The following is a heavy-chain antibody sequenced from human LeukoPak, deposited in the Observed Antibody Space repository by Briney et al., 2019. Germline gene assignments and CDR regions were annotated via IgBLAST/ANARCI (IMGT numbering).Heavy chain of an antibody. CDR3: AREIRPDYYDSIGHYF. V-gene: IGHV3-48*03. CDR2: ISSSGSPI. Sequence: GGSLRLSCVASGFTFSSYEMNWVRQAPGKGLEWISYISSSGSPIYYADSVKGRFTISRDNAKNSLYLQMISLRAEDTAVYYCAREIRPDYYDSIGHYFGGQGTLVTVSS. CDR1: GFTFSSYE. J-gene: IGHJ4*02. D-gene: IGHD3-22*01.